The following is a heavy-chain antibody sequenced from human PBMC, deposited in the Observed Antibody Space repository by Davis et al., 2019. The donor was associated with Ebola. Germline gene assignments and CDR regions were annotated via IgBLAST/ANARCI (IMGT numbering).Heavy chain of an antibody. V-gene: IGHV3-30*18. CDR2: ISYDGSNK. CDR1: GFTFSSYG. J-gene: IGHJ4*02. D-gene: IGHD6-13*01. Sequence: PGGSLRLSCAASGFTFSSYGMHWVRQAPGKGLEWVTVISYDGSNKYYADSVKGRFTISRDNSKNTLYLQMNSLRAEDTAVYYCANIAAAGNYWGQGTLVTVSS. CDR3: ANIAAAGNY.